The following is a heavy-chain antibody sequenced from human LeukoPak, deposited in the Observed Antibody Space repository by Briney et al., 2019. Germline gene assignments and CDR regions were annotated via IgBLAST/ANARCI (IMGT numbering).Heavy chain of an antibody. CDR3: ARVDGPDYYDSSGYYYYYYGMDV. V-gene: IGHV3-21*01. CDR2: NSGSSSYI. CDR1: GFTFSSYS. D-gene: IGHD3-22*01. J-gene: IGHJ6*02. Sequence: GGSLRLSCAASGFTFSSYSMNWVRLAPGKGLEWVSSNSGSSSYIYYADSVKGRFTISRDNAKNSLYLQMNSLRAEDTAVYYCARVDGPDYYDSSGYYYYYYGMDVWGQGTTVTVSS.